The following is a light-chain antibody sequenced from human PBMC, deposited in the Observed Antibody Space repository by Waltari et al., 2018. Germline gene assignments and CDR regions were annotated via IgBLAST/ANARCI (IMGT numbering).Light chain of an antibody. V-gene: IGKV1-39*01. Sequence: DIQMTQSPSSLSASVGDRVTVTCRASQSISSYLNWYQQKPGKAPKLLIYAASSLQSGVPSRFSDSGSGTDFTLTISSLQPEDCATYYCQQSYSTPRTFGQGTKLEIK. CDR1: QSISSY. CDR3: QQSYSTPRT. CDR2: AAS. J-gene: IGKJ2*01.